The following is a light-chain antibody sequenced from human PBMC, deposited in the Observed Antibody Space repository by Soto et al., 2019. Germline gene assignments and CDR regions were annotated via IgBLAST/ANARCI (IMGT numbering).Light chain of an antibody. CDR3: AAWDDSLNGVI. V-gene: IGLV1-44*01. Sequence: QYVLTQPPSACGTPGQRITISCSGSSSNIGSHTVNWHQQVPGTAPKLLIYSNNERPSGVPDRFSGSKSGTSASLAISGLQSGDEADYYCAAWDDSLNGVIFGGGTKLTVL. J-gene: IGLJ2*01. CDR2: SNN. CDR1: SSNIGSHT.